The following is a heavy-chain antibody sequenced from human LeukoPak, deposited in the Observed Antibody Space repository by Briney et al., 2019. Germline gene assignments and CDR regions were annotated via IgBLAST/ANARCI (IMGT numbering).Heavy chain of an antibody. V-gene: IGHV1-2*02. D-gene: IGHD1-26*01. CDR2: INPNSGGT. CDR1: GYTFTGYY. Sequence: ASVKVSCKASGYTFTGYYMHWVRQAPGQGLAWMGWINPNSGGTNYAQKFQGRVTMTRDTSISTAYMELSRLRSDDTAVYYCARDWWELSFWFDPWGQGTLVTVSS. CDR3: ARDWWELSFWFDP. J-gene: IGHJ5*02.